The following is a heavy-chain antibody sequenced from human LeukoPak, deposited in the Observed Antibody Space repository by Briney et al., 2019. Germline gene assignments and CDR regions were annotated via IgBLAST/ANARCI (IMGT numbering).Heavy chain of an antibody. D-gene: IGHD6-13*01. J-gene: IGHJ4*02. CDR3: GTGPEYSSSWYGDDY. CDR1: GGSFSGYY. Sequence: PSETLSLTCAVYGGSFSGYYWSWIRQPPGKGLEWIGEINHSGSTNYNPSLKSRVTISVDTSKNQFSLKLSSVTAADTAVYYCGTGPEYSSSWYGDDYWGQGTLVTVSS. CDR2: INHSGST. V-gene: IGHV4-34*01.